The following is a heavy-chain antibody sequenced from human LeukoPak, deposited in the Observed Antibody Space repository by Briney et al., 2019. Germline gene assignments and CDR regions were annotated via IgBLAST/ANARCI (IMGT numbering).Heavy chain of an antibody. CDR2: IIPIFGTA. CDR1: GGTFSSYA. J-gene: IGHJ4*02. V-gene: IGHV1-69*06. D-gene: IGHD2-2*01. CDR3: ARLVVPAAEMGFFDY. Sequence: GASVKVSCKASGGTFSSYAISWVRQAPGQGLEWMGGIIPIFGTANYAQKFQGRVTITADKSTSTAYMELSSLRSEDTAVYYCARLVVPAAEMGFFDYWGQGTLVTVSP.